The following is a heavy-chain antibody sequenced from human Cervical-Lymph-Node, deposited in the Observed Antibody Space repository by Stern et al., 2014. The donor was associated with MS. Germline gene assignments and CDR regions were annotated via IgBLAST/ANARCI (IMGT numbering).Heavy chain of an antibody. V-gene: IGHV1-8*01. Sequence: QVQLVQSGAEVRKPGASVKVSCKASGYTFTNSGIPWVRQAPGQGLEWMGGMNPSSGHTAYAQNFQGRVTMTRDTSISTAYMELSSLRSEDTAVYYCARSDYGDWDSWGQGTLVTVSS. J-gene: IGHJ4*02. CDR2: MNPSSGHT. CDR1: GYTFTNSG. D-gene: IGHD4-17*01. CDR3: ARSDYGDWDS.